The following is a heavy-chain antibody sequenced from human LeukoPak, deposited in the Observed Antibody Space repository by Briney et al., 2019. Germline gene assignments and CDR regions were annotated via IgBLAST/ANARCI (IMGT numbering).Heavy chain of an antibody. D-gene: IGHD3-3*01. J-gene: IGHJ4*02. Sequence: SETLSLTCAVYGGSFSGYYWSWIRQPPGKGLEWIGEINHSGSTNYNPSLKSRVTISVDTSKNQFSLKLSSVTAADTAVYYCAREAPTFGVAPFDYWGQGTLVTVSS. CDR2: INHSGST. V-gene: IGHV4-34*01. CDR1: GGSFSGYY. CDR3: AREAPTFGVAPFDY.